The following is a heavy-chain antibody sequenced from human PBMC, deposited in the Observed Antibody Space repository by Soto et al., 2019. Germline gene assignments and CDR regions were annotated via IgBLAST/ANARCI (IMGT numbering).Heavy chain of an antibody. Sequence: TSETLSLTCTVSGGSISSYYWSWIRQPPGKGLEWIGYIYYSGSTNYNPSLKSRVTISVDTSKNQFSLKLSSVTAADTAVYYCARSGRLRYSSSWYIDYWGQGTLVTVSS. CDR2: IYYSGST. J-gene: IGHJ4*02. V-gene: IGHV4-59*01. CDR1: GGSISSYY. D-gene: IGHD6-13*01. CDR3: ARSGRLRYSSSWYIDY.